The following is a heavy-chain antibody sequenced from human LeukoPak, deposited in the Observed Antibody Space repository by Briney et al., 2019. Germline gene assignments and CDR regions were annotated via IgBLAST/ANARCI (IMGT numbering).Heavy chain of an antibody. Sequence: SETLSLTCTVSGGSISSGGYYWSWIRQHPGKGLEWIGYIYYSGSTYYNPSLKSRVTISVDTSKNQFSLKLSSVTAADTAVYYCARMTRNYYVSSGYLTPFDYWGQGTLVTVSS. J-gene: IGHJ4*02. CDR1: GGSISSGGYY. CDR3: ARMTRNYYVSSGYLTPFDY. V-gene: IGHV4-31*03. D-gene: IGHD3-22*01. CDR2: IYYSGST.